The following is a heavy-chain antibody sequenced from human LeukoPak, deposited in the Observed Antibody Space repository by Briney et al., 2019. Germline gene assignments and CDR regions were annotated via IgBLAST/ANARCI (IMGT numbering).Heavy chain of an antibody. CDR3: ARGSGWYYY. CDR1: GGSISSGSYY. V-gene: IGHV4-61*02. Sequence: SETLSLTCTVSGGSISSGSYYWSWLRQPAGKGLEWIGRIYASGSTNYNPSLKNRLTISIDTSKNQFSLKLSPVTAADTAVYYCARGSGWYYYWGQGTLVTVSS. J-gene: IGHJ4*02. D-gene: IGHD6-19*01. CDR2: IYASGST.